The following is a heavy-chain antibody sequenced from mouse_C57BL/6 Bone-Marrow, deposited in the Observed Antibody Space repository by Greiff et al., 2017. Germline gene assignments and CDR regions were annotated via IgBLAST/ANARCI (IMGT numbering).Heavy chain of an antibody. Sequence: EVQRVESGGGLVKPGGSLKLSCAASGFTFSDYGMHWVRQAPEKGLEWVAYISSGSSTIYYADTVKGRFTISRDNAKNTLFLQMTSLRSEDTAMYYCARGYYGSSLHWYFDVWGTGTTVTVSS. J-gene: IGHJ1*03. V-gene: IGHV5-17*01. CDR3: ARGYYGSSLHWYFDV. CDR2: ISSGSSTI. CDR1: GFTFSDYG. D-gene: IGHD1-1*01.